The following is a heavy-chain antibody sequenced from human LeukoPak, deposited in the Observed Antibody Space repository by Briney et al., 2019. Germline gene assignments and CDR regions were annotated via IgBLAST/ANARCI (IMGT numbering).Heavy chain of an antibody. J-gene: IGHJ3*02. D-gene: IGHD5-24*01. V-gene: IGHV4-59*01. CDR1: GGSISSYY. CDR2: IYYSGST. Sequence: SETLSLTCTVSGGSISSYYWSWIRQPAGKGLEWIGYIYYSGSTNYNPSLKSRVTISVDTSKNQFSLKLSSVTAADTAVYYCARGPSYKYAFDIWGQGTMVTVSS. CDR3: ARGPSYKYAFDI.